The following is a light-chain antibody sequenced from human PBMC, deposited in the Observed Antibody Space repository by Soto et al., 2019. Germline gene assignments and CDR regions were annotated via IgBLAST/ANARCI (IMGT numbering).Light chain of an antibody. J-gene: IGLJ2*01. CDR1: SSDVGGYNY. CDR3: SSYTSSSTLVV. Sequence: QSALTQPASVSGSPGQSITISSTGTSSDVGGYNYVSWYQQHPGKPPKLMIYDVSNRPSGVSNRFSGSKSGNTASLTISGLQPEDEADYYCSSYTSSSTLVVFGGGTKVTVL. CDR2: DVS. V-gene: IGLV2-14*01.